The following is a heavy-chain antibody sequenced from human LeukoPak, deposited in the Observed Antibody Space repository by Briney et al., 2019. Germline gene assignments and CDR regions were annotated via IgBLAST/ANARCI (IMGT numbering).Heavy chain of an antibody. V-gene: IGHV3-30-3*01. CDR2: ISYDGSNK. Sequence: GRSLRLSCAASGFPFSSYAMHWVRQAPGKGLEWGAVISYDGSNKYYADSVKGRFTISRDNSRNTLHLQMNSLRAEDTALYYCAKAHLPDYYYMDVWGKGTTVTVSS. CDR1: GFPFSSYA. J-gene: IGHJ6*03. CDR3: AKAHLPDYYYMDV.